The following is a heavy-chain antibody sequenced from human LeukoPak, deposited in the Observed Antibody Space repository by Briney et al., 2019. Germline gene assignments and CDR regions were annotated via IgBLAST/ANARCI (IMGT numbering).Heavy chain of an antibody. J-gene: IGHJ4*02. V-gene: IGHV4-59*01. CDR1: GGSISGYF. Sequence: SETLSLTCTVSGGSISGYFWSWIRQPPGKGLEWIGYIHASGSTNQSPSLKSRVTISVDTSKNQFSLKLTSVTAADTAVYCCARGRPVTGSFYFDYWGQGTLVTVSS. D-gene: IGHD1-26*01. CDR2: IHASGST. CDR3: ARGRPVTGSFYFDY.